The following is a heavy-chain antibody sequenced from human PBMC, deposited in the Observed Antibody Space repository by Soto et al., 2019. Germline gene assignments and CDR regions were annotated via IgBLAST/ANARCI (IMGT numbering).Heavy chain of an antibody. Sequence: QVQLVQSGAEVKKPGSSVKVSCKASGGTFSSYTISWVRQAPGQGLEWMGRIIPILGIANYAQKFQGRVTITADKSTSTAYMELSSLRSEDTAVYYCARVPPNGNDSNFDYWGQGTLVTVSS. V-gene: IGHV1-69*02. CDR2: IIPILGIA. D-gene: IGHD1-1*01. CDR1: GGTFSSYT. J-gene: IGHJ4*02. CDR3: ARVPPNGNDSNFDY.